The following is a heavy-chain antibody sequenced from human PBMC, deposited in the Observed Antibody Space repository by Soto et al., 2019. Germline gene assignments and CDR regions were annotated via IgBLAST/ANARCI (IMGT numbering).Heavy chain of an antibody. CDR2: IYYSGST. CDR1: GGSISSGGYY. Sequence: QVQLQESGPGLVKPSQTLSLTCTVSGGSISSGGYYWSWIRQHPGKGLEWIGYIYYSGSTYYNPSLKSRFTISVDTSKNQFSLKLSSVTAADTAVYYCARTVVWFGNPFDYWGHGTLVTVSS. V-gene: IGHV4-31*03. CDR3: ARTVVWFGNPFDY. D-gene: IGHD3-10*01. J-gene: IGHJ4*01.